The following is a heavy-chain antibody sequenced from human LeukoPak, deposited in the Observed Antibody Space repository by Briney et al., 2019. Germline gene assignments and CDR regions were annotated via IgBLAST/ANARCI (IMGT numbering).Heavy chain of an antibody. Sequence: QTGGSLRLSCAASGFIFSNYWMHWVRQAPGKGLVWVSPINSDGSTTSYADSVKGRFTISRDNAKNTLYLQMNSLRPEATAVYYCARGHYYGMDVWGQGTTVTVSS. J-gene: IGHJ6*02. CDR2: INSDGSTT. V-gene: IGHV3-74*01. CDR1: GFIFSNYW. CDR3: ARGHYYGMDV.